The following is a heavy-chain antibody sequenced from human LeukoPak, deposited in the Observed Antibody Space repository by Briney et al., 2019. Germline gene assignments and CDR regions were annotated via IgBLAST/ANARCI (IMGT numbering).Heavy chain of an antibody. D-gene: IGHD5-12*01. CDR3: AHSPSFVYSGYAQYYYYAMDV. CDR1: GFSLSTTGMG. Sequence: SGLTLVNPTQTLTLTCTFSGFSLSTTGMGVGWIRQPPGKALEWLALIYWDDGKHYSPSLKSRLTITKDTTKNQVVLTMTNMDLADTATYFCAHSPSFVYSGYAQYYYYAMDVWGQGTTVIVSS. J-gene: IGHJ6*02. CDR2: IYWDDGK. V-gene: IGHV2-5*02.